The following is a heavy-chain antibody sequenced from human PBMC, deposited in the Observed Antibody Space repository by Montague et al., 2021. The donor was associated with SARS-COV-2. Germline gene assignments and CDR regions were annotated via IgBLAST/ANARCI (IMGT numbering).Heavy chain of an antibody. D-gene: IGHD6-13*01. CDR3: ASGRMVPYSSSWTTLYYYYGMDV. CDR2: PYYRSKWYN. J-gene: IGHJ6*02. CDR1: GDSVSSNSAA. Sequence: CAISGDSVSSNSAAWNWIRQSPSRALERLGRPYYRSKWYNDYAVSVKSRITINPDTSKNQFSLQLNSVTPEDTAVYYCASGRMVPYSSSWTTLYYYYGMDVWGQGTTVTVSS. V-gene: IGHV6-1*01.